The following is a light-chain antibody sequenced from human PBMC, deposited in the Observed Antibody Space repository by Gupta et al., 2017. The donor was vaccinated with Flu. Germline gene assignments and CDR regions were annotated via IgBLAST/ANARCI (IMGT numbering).Light chain of an antibody. Sequence: TLSLSPWERATLSCRASLSVTSNYLAWYQQKPGQSPRLLIYGASTRASGSPDRFSGSGSGTDFILTISRLEPEDFAVYYCQQYADSPPLTFGQGTKVEIK. CDR1: LSVTSNY. CDR3: QQYADSPPLT. V-gene: IGKV3-20*01. J-gene: IGKJ1*01. CDR2: GAS.